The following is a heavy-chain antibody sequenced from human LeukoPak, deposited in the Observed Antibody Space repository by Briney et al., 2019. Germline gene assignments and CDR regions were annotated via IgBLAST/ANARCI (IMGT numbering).Heavy chain of an antibody. CDR2: MKPNSGDT. J-gene: IGHJ4*02. CDR3: ALNRNGLSF. D-gene: IGHD1-14*01. Sequence: ASVKVSCKASGYTFTGYYMHWVRQAPGQGLEWVGWMKPNSGDTVSAQKFQGRVTMTRDTSISTAFMKLSSLTSEDTAVFYCALNRNGLSFWGQGTLVTVSS. CDR1: GYTFTGYY. V-gene: IGHV1-8*02.